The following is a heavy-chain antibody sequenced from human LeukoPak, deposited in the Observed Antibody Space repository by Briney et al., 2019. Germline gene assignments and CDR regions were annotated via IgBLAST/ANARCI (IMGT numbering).Heavy chain of an antibody. D-gene: IGHD3-3*01. J-gene: IGHJ6*02. Sequence: GGSLRLSCAASGITFSSYAMHWVRQAPGKGLEWVAVISYDGSNKYYADSVKGRFTISRDNSKNTLYLQMNSLRAEDTAVYYCARDKSLTTIFGVVNMRYYYYGMDVWGQGTTVTVSS. CDR3: ARDKSLTTIFGVVNMRYYYYGMDV. CDR2: ISYDGSNK. CDR1: GITFSSYA. V-gene: IGHV3-30-3*01.